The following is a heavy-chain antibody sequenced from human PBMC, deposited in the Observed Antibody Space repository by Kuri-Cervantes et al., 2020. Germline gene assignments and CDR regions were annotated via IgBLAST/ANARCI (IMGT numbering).Heavy chain of an antibody. V-gene: IGHV3-21*01. CDR3: ARANSSSLWYYYYMDV. Sequence: ETLSLTCAASGFTFSSYSMNWVRQAPGKGLEWVSSISSSSSYIYYADSVKGRFTISRDNAKNSLYLQMNSLRAEDTAVYYCARANSSSLWYYYYMDVWGKGTTVTVSS. CDR1: GFTFSSYS. D-gene: IGHD1-1*01. J-gene: IGHJ6*03. CDR2: ISSSSSYI.